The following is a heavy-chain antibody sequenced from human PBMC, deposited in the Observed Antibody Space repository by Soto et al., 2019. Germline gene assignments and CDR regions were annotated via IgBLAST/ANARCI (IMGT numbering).Heavy chain of an antibody. V-gene: IGHV4-30-2*01. D-gene: IGHD6-25*01. CDR3: ARQDRSGWAYYFAL. CDR2: IFHSGYT. J-gene: IGHJ4*02. CDR1: GDSVTNGGYY. Sequence: QVQLQESGSRLVRPAQTLSLTCSVSGDSVTNGGYYWTWIRQPLGRGLEWIGYIFHSGYTSYSPSLQSRVTMSIDRSTNQFSLTLSSVSAADTAVYYCARQDRSGWAYYFALWGQGTLVSVSS.